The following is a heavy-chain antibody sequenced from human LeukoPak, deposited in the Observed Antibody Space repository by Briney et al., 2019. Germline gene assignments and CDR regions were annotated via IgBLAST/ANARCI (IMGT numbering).Heavy chain of an antibody. CDR2: IIPIFGTA. CDR3: AREAGAVAGNYYGMDV. J-gene: IGHJ6*02. CDR1: GGTFSSYA. V-gene: IGHV1-69*13. Sequence: GASVKVSCKASGGTFSSYAISWVRQAPGQGLEWMGGIIPIFGTANYAQKFQGRVTITADESTSTAYMELSSLRSEDTAVYYCAREAGAVAGNYYGMDVWGQGTTVTVSS. D-gene: IGHD6-19*01.